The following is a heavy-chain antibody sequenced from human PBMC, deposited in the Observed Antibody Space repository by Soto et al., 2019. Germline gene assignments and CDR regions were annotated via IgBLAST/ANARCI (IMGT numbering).Heavy chain of an antibody. D-gene: IGHD3-16*01. CDR3: GRHPATSETCFYGMDV. V-gene: IGHV4-39*01. Sequence: SETLSLTCTVSGGSVSSSSFLWGWIRQSPGKELEWIGSIYYSGTTYYNPSLKSRVTISVNTSKSQFSLKVSSVTAADTAVYYCGRHPATSETCFYGMDVWGQGTTVTVSS. J-gene: IGHJ6*02. CDR1: GGSVSSSSFL. CDR2: IYYSGTT.